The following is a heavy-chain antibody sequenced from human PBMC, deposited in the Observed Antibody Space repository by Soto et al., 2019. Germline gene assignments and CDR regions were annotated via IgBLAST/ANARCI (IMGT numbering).Heavy chain of an antibody. CDR2: IWYDGSNK. Sequence: QVQLVESGGGVVQPGRSLRLSCAASGFTFSSYGMHWVRQAPGKGLEWVAVIWYDGSNKYYADSVKGRFTISRDNSKNTLDLQMNSLRAEDTAVYYCARSDYDFDYWGQGTLVTVSS. CDR1: GFTFSSYG. V-gene: IGHV3-33*01. D-gene: IGHD4-17*01. CDR3: ARSDYDFDY. J-gene: IGHJ4*02.